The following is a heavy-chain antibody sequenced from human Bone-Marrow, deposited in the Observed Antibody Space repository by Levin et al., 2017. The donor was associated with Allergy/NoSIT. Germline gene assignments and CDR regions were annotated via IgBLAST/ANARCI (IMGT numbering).Heavy chain of an antibody. CDR3: ARRGSAYGAEFFQH. J-gene: IGHJ1*01. Sequence: GESLKISCKGSGYSFPSYWISWVRQMPGKGLEWMGRIDPSNSYTNYSPSFQGQVTISADKSTSAAYLQWSSLKASDTAIYYCARRGSAYGAEFFQHWGQGTLVTVSS. D-gene: IGHD5-12*01. CDR2: IDPSNSYT. V-gene: IGHV5-10-1*01. CDR1: GYSFPSYW.